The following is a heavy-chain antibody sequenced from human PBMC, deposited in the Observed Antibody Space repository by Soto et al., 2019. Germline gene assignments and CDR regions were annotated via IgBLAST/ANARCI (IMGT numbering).Heavy chain of an antibody. CDR2: IIPILGIA. CDR3: ARSIAAAGTIPY. V-gene: IGHV1-69*02. CDR1: GGTFSSYT. D-gene: IGHD6-13*01. Sequence: QVQLVQSGAEVKKPGSSVKVSCKASGGTFSSYTISWVRQAPGQGLEWMGRIIPILGIANYVQKFQGRVTITADKATSTAYMELSSLRSEDTAVYYCARSIAAAGTIPYWGQGTLVTVSS. J-gene: IGHJ4*02.